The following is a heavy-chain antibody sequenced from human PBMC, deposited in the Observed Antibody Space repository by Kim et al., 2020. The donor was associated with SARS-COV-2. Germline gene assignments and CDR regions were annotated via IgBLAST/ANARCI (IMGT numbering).Heavy chain of an antibody. CDR1: GGSISSGSYY. CDR2: IYTSGST. CDR3: ARDGDSGSYSFDY. Sequence: SETLSLTCTVSGGSISSGSYYWSWIRQPAGKGLEWIGRIYTSGSTNYNPSLKSRVTISVDTSKNQFSLKLSSVTAADTAVYYCARDGDSGSYSFDYWGQGTLVTVSS. V-gene: IGHV4-61*02. D-gene: IGHD1-26*01. J-gene: IGHJ4*02.